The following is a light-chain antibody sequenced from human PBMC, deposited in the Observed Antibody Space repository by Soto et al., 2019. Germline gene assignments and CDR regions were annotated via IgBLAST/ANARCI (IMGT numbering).Light chain of an antibody. CDR3: QIWDTGIRV. V-gene: IGLV4-69*01. CDR1: SGHSNYV. J-gene: IGLJ2*01. Sequence: QLVLTQSPSASASLGASVKLTCTLSSGHSNYVIAWHQQQPEKGPRYLMKLNSDGSHSKEDGIPDRFSGSSSGAERYLTISSLQSEDEADYYCQIWDTGIRVFGGGTKVTVL. CDR2: LNSDGSH.